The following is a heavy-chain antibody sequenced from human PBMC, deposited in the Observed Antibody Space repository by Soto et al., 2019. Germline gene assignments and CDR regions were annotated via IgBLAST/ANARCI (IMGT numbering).Heavy chain of an antibody. Sequence: QVQLVQSWAEVKKPGSSVKVSCKASGGTFSSYAISWVRQATGQGREWMGGIIPIFGTANYAQQFQGRVTITADESTSTAYMELSSLRSEDTAVYYCARDLKYYDFWSGYQYNWFDPWGQGTLVTVSS. CDR2: IIPIFGTA. V-gene: IGHV1-69*01. J-gene: IGHJ5*02. CDR1: GGTFSSYA. CDR3: ARDLKYYDFWSGYQYNWFDP. D-gene: IGHD3-3*01.